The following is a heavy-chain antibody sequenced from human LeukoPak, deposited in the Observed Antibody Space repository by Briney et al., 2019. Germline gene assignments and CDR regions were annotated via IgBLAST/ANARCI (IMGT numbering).Heavy chain of an antibody. J-gene: IGHJ5*02. CDR3: AKDKRGSSGWYDH. CDR2: ISYERRNK. Sequence: PGGSLRLSCAASGFSFSNFGMHWVRQAPGKGLEWVAVISYERRNKYCADSLKGRLTTSRDNSKNTVYLEMNSLRDEDTAVYYCAKDKRGSSGWYDHWGQGTLVIVSS. V-gene: IGHV3-30*18. D-gene: IGHD6-25*01. CDR1: GFSFSNFG.